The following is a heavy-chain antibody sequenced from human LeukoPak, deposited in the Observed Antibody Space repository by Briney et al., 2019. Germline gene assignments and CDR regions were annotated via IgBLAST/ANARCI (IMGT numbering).Heavy chain of an antibody. CDR2: IYHSGSI. CDR1: SYSISSGYY. J-gene: IGHJ4*02. CDR3: ARRGGSRYFDY. V-gene: IGHV4-38-2*01. Sequence: ASETLSLTCAVSSYSISSGYYWGWIRQPPGKGLEWIGSIYHSGSIYYNPSLKSRVTILVDTSKNQFSLKLSSVTAADTAVYYCARRGGSRYFDYWGQGTLVTVSS. D-gene: IGHD3-16*01.